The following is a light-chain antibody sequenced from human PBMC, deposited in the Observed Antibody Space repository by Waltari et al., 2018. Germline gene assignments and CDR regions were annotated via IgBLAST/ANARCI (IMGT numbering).Light chain of an antibody. CDR2: DDN. CDR3: QVWDNFIDHPV. Sequence: SIILTQPPSLSVAQGQKARIACGGNHIGTYSVHWYQQKPAQAPILVIYDDNDRPSGIPVRFSGSTSGNTATLTIRRVDPGDEAAYYCQVWDNFIDHPVFGGGTKLTVL. CDR1: HIGTYS. J-gene: IGLJ2*01. V-gene: IGLV3-21*02.